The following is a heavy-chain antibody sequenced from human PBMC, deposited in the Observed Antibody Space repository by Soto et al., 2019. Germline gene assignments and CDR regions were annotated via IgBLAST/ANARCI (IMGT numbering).Heavy chain of an antibody. CDR2: IRTKAHGGTA. CDR3: TRDWCYRSTYYPGDCFDV. D-gene: IGHD3-22*01. V-gene: IGHV3-49*04. Sequence: GGSLRLSCSVSGFIFADYAMTWVRQSPGKGLEWIGFIRTKAHGGTAEYAASLEGGFTISRDDSRSTAYLQIHSLKTDDTAVYYCTRDWCYRSTYYPGDCFDVWGQGTEVTVS. J-gene: IGHJ3*01. CDR1: GFIFADYA.